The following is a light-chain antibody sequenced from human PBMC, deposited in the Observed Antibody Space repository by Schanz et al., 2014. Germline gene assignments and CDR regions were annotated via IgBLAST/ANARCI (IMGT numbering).Light chain of an antibody. V-gene: IGLV2-14*01. J-gene: IGLJ2*01. CDR2: DVS. CDR3: SSYTTISTYVI. Sequence: QSALTQPASVSGSPGQSITISCTGTSSDVGGYNYVSWYQQHPGKAPKLMIYDVSNRPSGVSNRFSGSKSGNTASLTISGLQAEDEAVYYCSSYTTISTYVIFGGGTKVTVL. CDR1: SSDVGGYNY.